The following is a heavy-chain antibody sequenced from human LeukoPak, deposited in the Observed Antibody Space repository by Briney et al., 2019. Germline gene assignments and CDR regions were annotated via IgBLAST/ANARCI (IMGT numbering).Heavy chain of an antibody. Sequence: ASVKVSCKASGYTFTSYDINWVRQATGQGLEWMGWMNPNSGNTGYAQKFQGRVTITRNTSISTAYMELSSLRSEDTAVYYCARQCDDGKALCYFDHWGQGTLVTVSS. CDR1: GYTFTSYD. CDR3: ARQCDDGKALCYFDH. CDR2: MNPNSGNT. D-gene: IGHD1-1*01. J-gene: IGHJ4*02. V-gene: IGHV1-8*03.